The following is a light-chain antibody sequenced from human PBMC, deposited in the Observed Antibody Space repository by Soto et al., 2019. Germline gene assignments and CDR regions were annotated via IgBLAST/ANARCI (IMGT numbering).Light chain of an antibody. J-gene: IGKJ3*01. CDR2: AAS. CDR1: QTIATY. Sequence: DIQVTQSPSSLSASVGDTVTITCRASQTIATYLNWYQHKPGKVPKLLIYAASSLQSGVPPRFSGSGSGTHFTLTISSLQPEDFATYYCQKSYSTPLFGPGTKVDIK. V-gene: IGKV1-39*01. CDR3: QKSYSTPL.